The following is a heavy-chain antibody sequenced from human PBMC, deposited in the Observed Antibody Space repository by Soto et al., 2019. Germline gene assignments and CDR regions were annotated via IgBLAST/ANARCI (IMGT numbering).Heavy chain of an antibody. CDR1: GYTFTSYG. Sequence: ASVKVSCKASGYTFTSYGISWVRRAPGQGLEWMGWISAYNGNTNYAQKLQGRVTMTTDTSTSTAYMELRSLRSDDTAVYYCARDSSSWFKGCFDPWGQGTLVNVS. CDR2: ISAYNGNT. D-gene: IGHD6-13*01. V-gene: IGHV1-18*01. CDR3: ARDSSSWFKGCFDP. J-gene: IGHJ5*02.